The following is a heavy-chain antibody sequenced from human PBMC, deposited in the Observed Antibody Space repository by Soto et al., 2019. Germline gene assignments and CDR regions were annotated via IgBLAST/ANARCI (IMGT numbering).Heavy chain of an antibody. J-gene: IGHJ4*02. Sequence: EVHLLESGGGFIQPGGSLRLSCATSGFTFSSYVMSWVRQAPGEGLEWISAVSSIGGITYYTDSVKGRFTISRDNSKNTLYLQMSSLGAADAAVYYCAKEAPGSHQTFGYNFDYWGQGGRVTVAS. V-gene: IGHV3-23*01. CDR3: AKEAPGSHQTFGYNFDY. CDR2: VSSIGGIT. CDR1: GFTFSSYV. D-gene: IGHD3-16*02.